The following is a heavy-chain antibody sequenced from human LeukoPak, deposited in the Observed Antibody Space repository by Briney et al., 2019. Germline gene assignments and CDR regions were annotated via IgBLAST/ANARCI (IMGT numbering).Heavy chain of an antibody. J-gene: IGHJ5*02. D-gene: IGHD6-13*01. V-gene: IGHV4-39*07. CDR3: ARVVAAAGNNWFDP. Sequence: SETLSLTCTVSGGSLSSSSYYWGWIRQPPGTGLEWIGSIYYSGSTYYNPSLKSRVTISVDTSKNQFSLKLNSVTAADTAVYYCARVVAAAGNNWFDPWGQGTLVTVSS. CDR2: IYYSGST. CDR1: GGSLSSSSYY.